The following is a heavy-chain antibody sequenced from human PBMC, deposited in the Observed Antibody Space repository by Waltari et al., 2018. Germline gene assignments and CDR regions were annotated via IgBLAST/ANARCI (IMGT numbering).Heavy chain of an antibody. CDR2: IYHSGST. J-gene: IGHJ4*02. CDR1: GGSISSGGYY. V-gene: IGHV4-31*03. CDR3: ARRLDTYYYGSGSGGLDY. Sequence: QVQLQESGPGLVKPSQTLSLTCTVSGGSISSGGYYWSWIRHHPGKGLEWIGYIYHSGSTYYNPSLKSRVTISVDRSKNQFSLKLSSVTAADTAVYYCARRLDTYYYGSGSGGLDYWGQGTLVTVSS. D-gene: IGHD3-10*01.